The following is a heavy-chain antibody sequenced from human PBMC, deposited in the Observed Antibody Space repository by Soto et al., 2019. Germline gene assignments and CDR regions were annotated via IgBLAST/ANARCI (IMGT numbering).Heavy chain of an antibody. J-gene: IGHJ4*02. D-gene: IGHD1-7*01. CDR3: ARGGVRGTTSRGQVYN. Sequence: QVQVVESGGGLVKPGGSLRLSCAASGFTFSHYYMNWIRQAPGKGLEWVSYISSSRDYTKYADSVKGRFTISRDNAKSSLYLQMNSLRAEDTAVYSCARGGVRGTTSRGQVYNWGQGTLVTVSS. CDR2: ISSSRDYT. V-gene: IGHV3-11*06. CDR1: GFTFSHYY.